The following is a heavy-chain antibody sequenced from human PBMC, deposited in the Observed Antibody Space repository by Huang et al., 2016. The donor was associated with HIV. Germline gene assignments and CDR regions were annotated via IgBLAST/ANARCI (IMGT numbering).Heavy chain of an antibody. Sequence: VQLIESGGGVVQPGKSLRLSCATSGFILSNYGMHWARQAPGKGLKWVEFIRNDGMKKNYADSVRGRFTVGRDNGNNTLLLQMRSLGVDDTAVYYCARGDYYDSSGYHPGYFDYWGQGILVTVSS. V-gene: IGHV3-33*04. D-gene: IGHD3-22*01. J-gene: IGHJ4*02. CDR2: IRNDGMKK. CDR3: ARGDYYDSSGYHPGYFDY. CDR1: GFILSNYG.